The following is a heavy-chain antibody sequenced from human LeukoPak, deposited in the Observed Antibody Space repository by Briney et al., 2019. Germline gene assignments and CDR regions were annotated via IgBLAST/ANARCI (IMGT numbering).Heavy chain of an antibody. V-gene: IGHV1-2*02. CDR2: INPNSGGT. CDR1: GYTFTGYY. J-gene: IGHJ4*02. D-gene: IGHD2-8*01. Sequence: GASVKVSCKASGYTFTGYYMHWVRQAPGQGLEWMGWINPNSGGTNYAQKFQGRVTMTRDTSISTAYMELSRLRSDDTAVYYCARVAPKHRMRDSYFDYWGQGTLVTVSS. CDR3: ARVAPKHRMRDSYFDY.